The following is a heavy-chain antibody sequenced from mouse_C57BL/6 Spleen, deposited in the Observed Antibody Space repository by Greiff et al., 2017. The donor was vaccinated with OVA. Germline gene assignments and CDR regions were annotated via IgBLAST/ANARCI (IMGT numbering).Heavy chain of an antibody. CDR2: IYPGGGST. D-gene: IGHD2-1*01. Sequence: QVQLQQPGAELVKPGASVKMSCKASGYTFTSYWITWVKQRPGQGLEWIGDIYPGGGSTNYNEKFKGKATLTVDTSSSTAYMQLSSLTSEDSAGYEGARKRVYYGNPRDYYAMDYWGQGTSVTVSA. CDR1: GYTFTSYW. CDR3: ARKRVYYGNPRDYYAMDY. V-gene: IGHV1-55*01. J-gene: IGHJ4*01.